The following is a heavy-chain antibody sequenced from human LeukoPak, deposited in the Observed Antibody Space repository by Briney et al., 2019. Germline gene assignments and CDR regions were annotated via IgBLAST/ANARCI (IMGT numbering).Heavy chain of an antibody. J-gene: IGHJ4*02. CDR3: ARDPYSSSPL. V-gene: IGHV3-30-3*01. CDR1: GFTFSSYA. CDR2: ISYDGSNK. Sequence: GRSLRLSCAASGFTFSSYAMHWVRQAPGKGLEWVAVISYDGSNKYYADSVKGRFTISRDNSKNTLYLQMNSLRAEDTAVYYCARDPYSSSPLWGQGTLVTASS. D-gene: IGHD6-6*01.